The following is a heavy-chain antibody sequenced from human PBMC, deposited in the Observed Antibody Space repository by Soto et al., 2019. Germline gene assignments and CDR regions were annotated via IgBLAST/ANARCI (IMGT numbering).Heavy chain of an antibody. CDR3: ASRDITMVRGAYYYYDMDV. J-gene: IGHJ6*02. Sequence: EVQLVESGGGLVQPGGSLRLSCAASGFTFSSYWMSWVRQAPGKGLEWVANIKQDGSEKYYVDSVKGRFTISRDNAKNSLSRQSNSLRAEDTAVYYCASRDITMVRGAYYYYDMDVWGQGSTVTVSS. V-gene: IGHV3-7*05. CDR1: GFTFSSYW. D-gene: IGHD3-10*01. CDR2: IKQDGSEK.